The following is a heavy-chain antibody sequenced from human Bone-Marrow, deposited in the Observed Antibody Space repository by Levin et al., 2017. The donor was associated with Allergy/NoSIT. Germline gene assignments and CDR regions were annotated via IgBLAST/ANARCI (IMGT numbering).Heavy chain of an antibody. V-gene: IGHV3-23*01. J-gene: IGHJ4*02. CDR3: ANRAGQYFDY. Sequence: LSLTCAASGFTFSSYAMSWVRQAPGKGLEWVSAISGSGGSTYYADSVKGRFTISRDNSKNTLYLQMNSLRAEDTAVYYCANRAGQYFDYWGQGTLVTVSS. CDR2: ISGSGGST. CDR1: GFTFSSYA. D-gene: IGHD6-19*01.